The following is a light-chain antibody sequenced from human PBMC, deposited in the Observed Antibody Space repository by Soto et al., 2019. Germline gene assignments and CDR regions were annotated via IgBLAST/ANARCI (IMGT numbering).Light chain of an antibody. CDR2: DAS. Sequence: DIQMTQSPSTLSASVGDRVTITCRASQSISSWLARYQQKPGKAPKLLIYDASSLESGVPSRFSGSGSGTEFTLTISSLQPDDFATYYCHQYNSYSPYTFGQGTKLEIK. J-gene: IGKJ2*01. V-gene: IGKV1-5*01. CDR1: QSISSW. CDR3: HQYNSYSPYT.